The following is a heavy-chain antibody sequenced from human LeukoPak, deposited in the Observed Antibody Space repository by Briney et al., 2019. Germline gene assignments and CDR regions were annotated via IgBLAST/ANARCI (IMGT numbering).Heavy chain of an antibody. CDR2: IIPVFGTA. Sequence: SVKVSCKASGGTFSSYAISWVRQAPGQGLEWMGGIIPVFGTANYAQKFQGRVTITTDESTSTAYMELSSLRSEDTAVYYCARGVGYIAAAGTSTWGQGTLVTVSS. J-gene: IGHJ5*02. CDR1: GGTFSSYA. V-gene: IGHV1-69*05. D-gene: IGHD6-13*01. CDR3: ARGVGYIAAAGTST.